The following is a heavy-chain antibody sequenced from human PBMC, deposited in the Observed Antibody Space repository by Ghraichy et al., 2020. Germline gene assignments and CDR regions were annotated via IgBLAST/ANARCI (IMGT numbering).Heavy chain of an antibody. Sequence: GGSLRLSCAASGFTFNIYSMNWVRQAPGKGLDWVSYIDSVSGTIYYADSVKGRFTVSRDNAENSLYLQMNSLTDEDTAVYFCARERVGTHLDYWGQGTLVTVSS. CDR1: GFTFNIYS. V-gene: IGHV3-48*02. J-gene: IGHJ4*02. CDR2: IDSVSGTI. D-gene: IGHD6-13*01. CDR3: ARERVGTHLDY.